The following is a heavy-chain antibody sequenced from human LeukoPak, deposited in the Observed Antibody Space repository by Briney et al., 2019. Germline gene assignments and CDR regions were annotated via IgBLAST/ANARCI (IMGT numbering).Heavy chain of an antibody. V-gene: IGHV1-18*01. J-gene: IGHJ3*01. CDR1: GYTFVTSS. CDR2: ISPQNGNT. D-gene: IGHD6-13*01. CDR3: TRVRDSSNWWGALGV. Sequence: ASVKVSCKASGYTFVTSSISWVRQAPGQRLEWMGWISPQNGNTHYAQKVQGRVSMTTDTSTSTAYMELRSLSPDDTAVYYCTRVRDSSNWWGALGVWGQGTTVTVSS.